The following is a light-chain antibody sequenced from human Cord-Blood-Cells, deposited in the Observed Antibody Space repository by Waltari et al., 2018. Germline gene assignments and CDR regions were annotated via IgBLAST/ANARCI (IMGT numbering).Light chain of an antibody. Sequence: QSALTQPRPVSGSPGQSVTIPCTGTSSDGGGYNYVSWYQQHPGKAPKLMIYDVSKRPPGVPDRCSGSKSGNTASLTISGLQAEDDADYYCCSYAGSYTNVFGTGTKVTVL. CDR2: DVS. CDR1: SSDGGGYNY. V-gene: IGLV2-11*01. J-gene: IGLJ1*01. CDR3: CSYAGSYTNV.